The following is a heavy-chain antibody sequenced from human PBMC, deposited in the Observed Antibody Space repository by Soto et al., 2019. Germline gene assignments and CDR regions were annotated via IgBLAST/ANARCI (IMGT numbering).Heavy chain of an antibody. CDR2: INTGNGKT. Sequence: QVQLVQSGPEVTKPGASVKVSCKTSGYTFTYYALHWVRQAPGQGLEWMGWINTGNGKTKYSQNFQGRLTITRDTSATTLYMELSSLRSEDTTVYYCVRFSGIPVWGQGTLVTVSS. J-gene: IGHJ4*02. CDR1: GYTFTYYA. CDR3: VRFSGIPV. D-gene: IGHD1-1*01. V-gene: IGHV1-3*04.